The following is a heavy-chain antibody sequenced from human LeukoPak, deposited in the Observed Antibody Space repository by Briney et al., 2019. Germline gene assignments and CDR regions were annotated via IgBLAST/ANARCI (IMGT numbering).Heavy chain of an antibody. D-gene: IGHD2-2*01. CDR1: GGTFSSYA. CDR3: ARRGYCSSTSCYGIFDY. CDR2: IIPILGIA. V-gene: IGHV1-69*04. Sequence: GASVKVSCKASGGTFSSYAISWVRQAPGQGLEWMGRIIPILGIANYAQKFQGRVTITADKSTSTAYMELSSLRSEDTAVCYCARRGYCSSTSCYGIFDYWGQGTLVTVSS. J-gene: IGHJ4*02.